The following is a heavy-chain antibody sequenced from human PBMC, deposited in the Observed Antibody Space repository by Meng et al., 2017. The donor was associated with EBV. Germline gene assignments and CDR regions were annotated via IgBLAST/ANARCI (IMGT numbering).Heavy chain of an antibody. CDR1: GFTCSRFW. J-gene: IGHJ4*02. CDR2: TNEDGGIT. Sequence: EVQLVESGGGPVRPGGSLRLSCAVSGFTCSRFWMHWVRQVPGKGLVWVARTNEDGGITNYADSVKGRFIISRDNTRNTLYLQMNSLRDEDTAVYFCSRDLAGPFDDWGQGTLVTVSS. CDR3: SRDLAGPFDD. V-gene: IGHV3-74*01.